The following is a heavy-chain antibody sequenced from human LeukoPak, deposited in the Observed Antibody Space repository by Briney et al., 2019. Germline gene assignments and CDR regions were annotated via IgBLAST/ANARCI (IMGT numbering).Heavy chain of an antibody. CDR3: ARSWSYGSGSY. CDR1: GFTLSNYA. Sequence: PGGSLRLSCAASGFTLSNYAMNWVRQAPGKGLEWVSAISGTGRSTYYADSVKGRFNISRDTSKNTLYLQMKNLRAEDTGVYYCARSWSYGSGSYWGQGTLVTVSS. J-gene: IGHJ4*02. CDR2: ISGTGRST. D-gene: IGHD3-10*01. V-gene: IGHV3-23*01.